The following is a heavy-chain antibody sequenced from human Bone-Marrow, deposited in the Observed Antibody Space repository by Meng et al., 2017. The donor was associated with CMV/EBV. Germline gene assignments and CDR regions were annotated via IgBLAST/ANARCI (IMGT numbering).Heavy chain of an antibody. CDR2: ISSNGGST. J-gene: IGHJ4*02. D-gene: IGHD3-9*01. CDR3: ARGYYDILTGYYPLYYFDY. CDR1: GFTFSSYA. V-gene: IGHV3-64*02. Sequence: SCKASGFTFSSYAMHWVRQAPGKGLEYVSAISSNGGSTYYADSVKGRFTISRDNSKNTLYLQMGSLRAEDMAVYYCARGYYDILTGYYPLYYFDYWGQGTLVTVSS.